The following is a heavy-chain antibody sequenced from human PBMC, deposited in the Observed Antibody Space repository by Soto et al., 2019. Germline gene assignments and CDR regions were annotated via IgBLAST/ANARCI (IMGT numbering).Heavy chain of an antibody. D-gene: IGHD3-9*01. CDR3: ARVRWGDYDILTGPLYYFDY. CDR2: IIPIFGTA. J-gene: IGHJ4*02. CDR1: GGTFSSYA. V-gene: IGHV1-69*06. Sequence: SVKVSCKASGGTFSSYAISWVRQAPGQGLEWMGGIIPIFGTANYAQKFQGRVTITADKSTSTAYMELSSLRSEDTAVYYCARVRWGDYDILTGPLYYFDYWGQGTLVTVSS.